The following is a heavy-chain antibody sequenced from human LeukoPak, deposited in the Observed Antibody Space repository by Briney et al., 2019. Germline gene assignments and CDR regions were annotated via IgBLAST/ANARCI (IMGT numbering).Heavy chain of an antibody. CDR2: IYYSGST. V-gene: IGHV4-39*07. J-gene: IGHJ5*02. Sequence: SETLSLTCTVSGGSISSSSYYWGWIRQPPGKGLEWIGSIYYSGSTYYNPSLKSRVTISVDTSKNQFSLKLSSVTAADTAVYYCARGPYYYGSGRGKNWFDPWGQGTLVTVSS. CDR3: ARGPYYYGSGRGKNWFDP. D-gene: IGHD3-10*01. CDR1: GGSISSSSYY.